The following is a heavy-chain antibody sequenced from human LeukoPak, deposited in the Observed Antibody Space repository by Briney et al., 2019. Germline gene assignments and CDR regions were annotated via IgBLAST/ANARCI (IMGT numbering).Heavy chain of an antibody. CDR1: GFTVDSNY. CDR3: AEDPYSRAFEYFQH. D-gene: IGHD1-26*01. V-gene: IGHV4-34*08. J-gene: IGHJ1*01. CDR2: INHSGST. Sequence: GSLRLSCAASGFTVDSNYMSWIRQPPGKGLEWIGEINHSGSTNYNPSLKSRVTISVDTSKNQFSLKLSSVTAADTAVYYCAEDPYSRAFEYFQHWGQGTLVTVSS.